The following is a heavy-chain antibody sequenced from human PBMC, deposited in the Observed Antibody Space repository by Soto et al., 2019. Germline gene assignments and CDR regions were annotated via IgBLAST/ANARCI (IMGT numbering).Heavy chain of an antibody. CDR2: ISYDGSNK. D-gene: IGHD3-3*01. CDR1: GFTFSSYG. Sequence: QVQLVESGGGVVQPGRSLRLSCAASGFTFSSYGMHWVRQAPGKGLEWVAVISYDGSNKYYGDSVKGRFTISRDNSKNTLYLQMNSLRAEDTAVYYCAKDSDYDFWSGYIPFDPWGQGTLVTVSS. J-gene: IGHJ5*02. CDR3: AKDSDYDFWSGYIPFDP. V-gene: IGHV3-30*18.